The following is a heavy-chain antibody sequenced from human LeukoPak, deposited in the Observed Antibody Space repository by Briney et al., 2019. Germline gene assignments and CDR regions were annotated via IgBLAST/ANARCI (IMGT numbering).Heavy chain of an antibody. Sequence: PGGSLRLSCAASGFTFSGSRIHWGRQASGKGLEWVGRIRSKADNYATAYAASVQGRCTISRDDSKSTAHLQLNSLKTEGTAVYYCTQSNYWGQGALVTVSS. J-gene: IGHJ4*02. V-gene: IGHV3-73*01. CDR1: GFTFSGSR. CDR2: IRSKADNYAT. CDR3: TQSNY.